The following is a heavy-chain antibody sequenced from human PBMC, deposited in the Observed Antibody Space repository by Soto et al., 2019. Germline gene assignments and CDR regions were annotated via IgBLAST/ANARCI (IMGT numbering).Heavy chain of an antibody. J-gene: IGHJ4*02. Sequence: SEPLSLTCFVSGGSFITYYYNWIRQSPGKGLEWIGEINHSGNNNYSPSLKSRVTMSLDTSKNQFSLKLSSVTAADTAVYYCARDSSWYGEVDFDYWGQGNLVTVSS. CDR3: ARDSSWYGEVDFDY. CDR1: GGSFITYY. V-gene: IGHV4-34*01. CDR2: INHSGNN. D-gene: IGHD6-13*01.